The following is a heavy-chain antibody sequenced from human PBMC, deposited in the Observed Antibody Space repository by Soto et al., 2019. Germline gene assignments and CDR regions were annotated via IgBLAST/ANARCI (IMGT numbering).Heavy chain of an antibody. CDR3: ASGYCSSASCYGVDY. J-gene: IGHJ4*02. CDR1: GFTFSSYG. D-gene: IGHD2-2*03. V-gene: IGHV3-33*01. CDR2: IWYDGSNK. Sequence: QVQLVESGGGVVQPGRSLRLSCAASGFTFSSYGMHWVRQAPGRGLGWVAVIWYDGSNKYYADSVKGRFTIPRDNSKNTLYLQMNSLRAEDTAVYYCASGYCSSASCYGVDYWGQGTLVTVSS.